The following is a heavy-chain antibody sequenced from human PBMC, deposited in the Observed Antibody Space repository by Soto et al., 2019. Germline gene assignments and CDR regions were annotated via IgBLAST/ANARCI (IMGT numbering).Heavy chain of an antibody. Sequence: QVQLQESGPGLVKPSETLSLTCTVSGGSVSSGNQYWSWIRQPPGKGLEWIGYIYNSGSTDYNPSLKSRVSISVDTSKNQFSLNLSSVTAADTAMHLCASGSSVSAYIDSWGQGTLVTVSS. CDR3: ASGSSVSAYIDS. CDR1: GGSVSSGNQY. CDR2: IYNSGST. V-gene: IGHV4-61*01. D-gene: IGHD6-13*01. J-gene: IGHJ4*02.